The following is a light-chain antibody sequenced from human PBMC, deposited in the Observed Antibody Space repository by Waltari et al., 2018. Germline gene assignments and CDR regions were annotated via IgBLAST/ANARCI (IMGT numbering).Light chain of an antibody. V-gene: IGKV1-39*01. J-gene: IGKJ1*01. CDR3: QQSYSTRT. CDR1: QSISSY. Sequence: DIQXXQXXSSLSAXVGDRVTITCRASQSISSYLNWYQQKPGKAPKLLIYAASSLQSGVPXXXSGSGSXTDFTLTXXXLQPEDXXXXYCQQSYSTRTXXXGXKVEIK. CDR2: AAS.